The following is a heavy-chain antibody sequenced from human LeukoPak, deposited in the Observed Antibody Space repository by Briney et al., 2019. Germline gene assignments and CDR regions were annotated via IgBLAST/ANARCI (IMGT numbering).Heavy chain of an antibody. Sequence: EASVKVSCKASGYTFTGYYMHWVRQAPGQGLEWMGRINPNSGGTNYAKKFQGRVTMTRDTSISTAYMELSRLRSDDTAVYYCARFGEWPGYLDYWGQGTLVTVSS. D-gene: IGHD2-8*01. V-gene: IGHV1-2*06. J-gene: IGHJ4*02. CDR3: ARFGEWPGYLDY. CDR1: GYTFTGYY. CDR2: INPNSGGT.